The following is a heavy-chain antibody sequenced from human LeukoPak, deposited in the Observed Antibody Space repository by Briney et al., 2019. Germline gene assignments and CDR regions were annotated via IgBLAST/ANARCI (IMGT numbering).Heavy chain of an antibody. D-gene: IGHD2-15*01. Sequence: GGSLRLSCAASGFTFSDYYMSWIRQAPGKGLEWLSYISSSGSTIYYADSVKGRFTISRDNAKNSLYLQMNSLRAEDTAVYYCANNPKLLADAFDIWGQGTMVTVSS. CDR1: GFTFSDYY. CDR3: ANNPKLLADAFDI. J-gene: IGHJ3*02. CDR2: ISSSGSTI. V-gene: IGHV3-11*01.